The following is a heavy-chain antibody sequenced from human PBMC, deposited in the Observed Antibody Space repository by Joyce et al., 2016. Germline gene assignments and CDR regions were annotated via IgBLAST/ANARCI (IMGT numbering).Heavy chain of an antibody. V-gene: IGHV1-69*01. Sequence: QVQLVQSGAEVKKPGSSVRVSCKAAGGTFSRYAISWVRKAPGQGLEWMGWIIPIFGTANYAQKFQDRVTITADESTSTAYMELRSLKSEDTAVYYCARTNYASGTYYIDYWGQGTLVTVSS. J-gene: IGHJ4*02. D-gene: IGHD3-10*01. CDR1: GGTFSRYA. CDR2: IIPIFGTA. CDR3: ARTNYASGTYYIDY.